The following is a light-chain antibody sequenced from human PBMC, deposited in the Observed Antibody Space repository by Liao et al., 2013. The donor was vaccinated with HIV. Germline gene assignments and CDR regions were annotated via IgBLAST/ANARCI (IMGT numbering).Light chain of an antibody. J-gene: IGLJ2*01. CDR2: QDN. Sequence: SYELTQPPSVSMSPGQTASITCSGDELGDKYACWYQQKPGQSPFLVIYQDNKRPSGIPXRFSGSNSGNTVTLTISGTQSMDEADYYCQGRGTVHSTVFGGGTKLTVL. V-gene: IGLV3-1*01. CDR3: QGRGTVHSTV. CDR1: ELGDKY.